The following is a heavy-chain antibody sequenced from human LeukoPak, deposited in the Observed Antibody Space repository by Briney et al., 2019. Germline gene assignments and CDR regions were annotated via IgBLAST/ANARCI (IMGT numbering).Heavy chain of an antibody. Sequence: SLRLSCTASEFTXNNXGMHWVRQAPGXGLXXVAVISNDGTEKYYADSVKGRFTISRDNPENTLYLQLNSLRPDDTGVYYCARVRVILTTMASFSYWGLGTLVTVSS. CDR1: EFTXNNXG. CDR3: ARVRVILTTMASFSY. CDR2: ISNDGTEK. D-gene: IGHD3-9*01. J-gene: IGHJ4*02. V-gene: IGHV3-30-3*01.